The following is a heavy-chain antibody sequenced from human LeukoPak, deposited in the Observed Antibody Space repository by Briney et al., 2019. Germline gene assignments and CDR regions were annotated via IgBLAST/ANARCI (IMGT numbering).Heavy chain of an antibody. J-gene: IGHJ4*02. D-gene: IGHD3-22*01. V-gene: IGHV3-9*01. CDR3: AKDRFYDSSLYYFDY. CDR2: ISWNSGCI. Sequence: GRSLRLSCAASGFTFDDYAMHWVRHAPGKGLEWVSGISWNSGCIGYADSVKGRFTISRDNAKNSLYLQMNSLRAEDTALYYCAKDRFYDSSLYYFDYWGQGTLVTVSS. CDR1: GFTFDDYA.